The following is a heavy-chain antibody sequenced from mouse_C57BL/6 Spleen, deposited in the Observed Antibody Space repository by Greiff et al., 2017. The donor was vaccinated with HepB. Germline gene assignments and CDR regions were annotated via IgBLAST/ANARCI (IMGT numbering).Heavy chain of an antibody. D-gene: IGHD1-1*01. Sequence: VQLQQSGPELVKPGASVKLSCKASGYTFTSYDINWVKQRPGQGLEWIGWIYPRDGSTKYNEKFKGKATLTVDTSSSTAYMELHSLTSEDSAVYFCARPHGSSYWYFDVWGTGTTVTVSS. CDR2: IYPRDGST. V-gene: IGHV1-85*01. CDR1: GYTFTSYD. J-gene: IGHJ1*03. CDR3: ARPHGSSYWYFDV.